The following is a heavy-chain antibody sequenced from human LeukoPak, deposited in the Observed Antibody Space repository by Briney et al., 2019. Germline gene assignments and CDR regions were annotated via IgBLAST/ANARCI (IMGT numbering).Heavy chain of an antibody. D-gene: IGHD3-22*01. CDR2: ISGSGGRT. CDR3: AKGGYYDSSGS. Sequence: GGSLRLSCGASGFTFSSYAMSWVRQAPGKGLEWVSAISGSGGRTYYADSVKGRFTISRDNSKNTLYLQMNSLRAEDTAVYYCAKGGYYDSSGSRGQGTLVTVSS. CDR1: GFTFSSYA. V-gene: IGHV3-23*01. J-gene: IGHJ4*02.